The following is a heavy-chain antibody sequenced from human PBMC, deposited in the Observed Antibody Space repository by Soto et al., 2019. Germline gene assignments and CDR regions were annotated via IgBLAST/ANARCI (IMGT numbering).Heavy chain of an antibody. Sequence: QVQLVQSGAEEKKPGASVKVSCKASGYTFTTYAMHWVRQAPGQRLEWMGWLNAGNSNTKYSQKFXGXVXIXXDTSASTAYMELSSLRTEDTAVYYCARDRGLTIDYWGQGTLVTVSS. J-gene: IGHJ4*02. CDR3: ARDRGLTIDY. CDR1: GYTFTTYA. D-gene: IGHD3-10*01. CDR2: LNAGNSNT. V-gene: IGHV1-3*05.